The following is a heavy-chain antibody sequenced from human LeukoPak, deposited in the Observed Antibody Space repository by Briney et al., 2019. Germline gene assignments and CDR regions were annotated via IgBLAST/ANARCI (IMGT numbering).Heavy chain of an antibody. D-gene: IGHD3-10*01. J-gene: IGHJ4*02. CDR1: GFTFSNHW. V-gene: IGHV3-74*01. CDR3: AKDPPPNYGSGSYYNAPLWY. Sequence: GGSLRLSCTASGFTFSNHWMHWVRQVPGKGLVWVARINNIQSDPGRIRYADAVKGRFTISRDNSKNTLYLQMNSLRAEDTAVYYCAKDPPPNYGSGSYYNAPLWYWGQGTLVTVSS. CDR2: INNIQSDPGRI.